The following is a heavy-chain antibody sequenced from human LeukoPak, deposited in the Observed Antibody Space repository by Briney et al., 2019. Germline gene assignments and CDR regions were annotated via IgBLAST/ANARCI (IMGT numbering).Heavy chain of an antibody. CDR3: ARYCSGGSCYYYYGMDV. Sequence: PGGSLRLSCAASGFTFSSYWMNWVRQAPGKGLEWVSSISSSSSYIYYADSVKGRFTISRDNAKNSLYLQMNSLRAEDTAVYYCARYCSGGSCYYYYGMDVWGQGTTVTVSS. V-gene: IGHV3-21*01. J-gene: IGHJ6*02. CDR1: GFTFSSYW. D-gene: IGHD2-15*01. CDR2: ISSSSSYI.